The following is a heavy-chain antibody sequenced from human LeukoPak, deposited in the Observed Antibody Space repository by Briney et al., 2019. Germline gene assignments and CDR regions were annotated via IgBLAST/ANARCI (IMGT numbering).Heavy chain of an antibody. CDR3: ARSAYYYDSSGYYPSEFDN. CDR1: GYTFTGYY. CDR2: INPNSGGT. V-gene: IGHV1-2*02. Sequence: ASVKVSCKASGYTFTGYYMHWVRQAPGQGLEWMGWINPNSGGTNYAQKFQGRVTMTRDTSISTAYKELSRLRSDDTAVYYCARSAYYYDSSGYYPSEFDNWGQGTLVTVSS. D-gene: IGHD3-22*01. J-gene: IGHJ4*02.